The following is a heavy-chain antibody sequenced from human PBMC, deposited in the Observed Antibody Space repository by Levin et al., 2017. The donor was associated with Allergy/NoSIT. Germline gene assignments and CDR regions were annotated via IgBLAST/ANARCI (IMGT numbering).Heavy chain of an antibody. CDR3: ARLWGTMVRGVLTTPDY. D-gene: IGHD3-10*01. J-gene: IGHJ4*02. CDR2: ISAYNGNT. Sequence: ASVKVSCKASGYTFTSYGISWVRQAPGQGLEWMGWISAYNGNTDFAQKLQGRVTMTTDTSTSTAYMELRSLRSDDTAVYYCARLWGTMVRGVLTTPDYWGQGTLVTVSS. CDR1: GYTFTSYG. V-gene: IGHV1-18*01.